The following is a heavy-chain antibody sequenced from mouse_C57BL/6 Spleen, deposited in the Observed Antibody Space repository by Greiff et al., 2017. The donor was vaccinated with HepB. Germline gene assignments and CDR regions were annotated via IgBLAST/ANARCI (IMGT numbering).Heavy chain of an antibody. CDR3: ASSQLGYFDY. J-gene: IGHJ2*01. D-gene: IGHD4-1*02. Sequence: EVHLVESGGGLVQPGGSLSLSCAASGFTFTDYYMNWVRQPPGKALEWLGFIRNKANGYTTEYSASVKGRFTISRDNSQSILYLQMNALRAEDSATYYCASSQLGYFDYWGQGTTLTVSS. V-gene: IGHV7-3*01. CDR1: GFTFTDYY. CDR2: IRNKANGYTT.